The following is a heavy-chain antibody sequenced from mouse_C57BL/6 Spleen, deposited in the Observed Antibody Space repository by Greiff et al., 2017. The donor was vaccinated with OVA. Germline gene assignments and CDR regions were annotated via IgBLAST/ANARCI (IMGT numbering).Heavy chain of an antibody. D-gene: IGHD2-1*01. J-gene: IGHJ3*01. Sequence: EVQLVESEGGLVQPGSSMKLSCTASGFTFSDYYMAWVRQVPEKGLEWVANINYDGSSTYYLDSLKSRFIISRDNAKNILYLQMSSLKSEDTATYYCARVYGNSPWFAYWGQGTLVTVSA. CDR3: ARVYGNSPWFAY. CDR1: GFTFSDYY. V-gene: IGHV5-16*01. CDR2: INYDGSST.